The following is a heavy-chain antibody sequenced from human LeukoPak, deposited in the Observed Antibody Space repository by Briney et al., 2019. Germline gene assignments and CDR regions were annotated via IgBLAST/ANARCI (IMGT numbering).Heavy chain of an antibody. J-gene: IGHJ4*02. D-gene: IGHD2-2*01. CDR2: INPNSGGT. CDR1: GYTFTDYY. V-gene: IGHV1-2*02. CDR3: ARGLSRLYQLLYY. Sequence: ASVKVSCKASGYTFTDYYIHWVRQAPGQGLEWMGWINPNSGGTNYAQKFQGRVTMTRDTSISTAYMELSRLRSDDTAVYYCARGLSRLYQLLYYWGQGTLVTVSS.